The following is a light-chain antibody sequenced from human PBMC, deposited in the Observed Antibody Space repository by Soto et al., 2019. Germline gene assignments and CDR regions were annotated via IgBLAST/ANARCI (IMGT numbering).Light chain of an antibody. CDR2: DAD. CDR1: QSISAK. J-gene: IGKJ4*01. Sequence: DIQMSQYTCSVCASVGDRVTITCGASQSISAKLAGYQQKPGKPPKVLIHDADNLESGGRSRMSGSGSRPQFTLPLSSLQPDDFATYYCQQYFDYSFTFGGGTKLDI. CDR3: QQYFDYSFT. V-gene: IGKV1-5*01.